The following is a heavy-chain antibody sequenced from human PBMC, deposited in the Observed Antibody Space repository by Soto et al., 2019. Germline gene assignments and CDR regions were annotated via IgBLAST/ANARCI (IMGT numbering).Heavy chain of an antibody. CDR1: GGSISSGGYY. Sequence: PSETLSLTCTVSGGSISSGGYYWSWIRQHPGKGLEWIGYIYYSGSTYYNPSLKSRVTISVDTSKNQFSLKLSSVTAADTAVYYCARVGPYYDSSGYLGPFDYWGQGTLVTVSS. CDR2: IYYSGST. D-gene: IGHD3-22*01. V-gene: IGHV4-31*03. CDR3: ARVGPYYDSSGYLGPFDY. J-gene: IGHJ4*02.